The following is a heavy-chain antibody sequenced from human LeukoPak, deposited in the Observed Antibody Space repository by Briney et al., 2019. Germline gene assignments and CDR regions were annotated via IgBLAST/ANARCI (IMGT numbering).Heavy chain of an antibody. CDR2: IYYSGST. J-gene: IGHJ4*02. CDR1: GGSISSSSYY. V-gene: IGHV4-39*01. D-gene: IGHD4-4*01. Sequence: SETLSLTCTVSGGSISSSSYYWGWIRQPPGKGLEWIGSIYYSGSTYYNPSLKSRVTISVDTSKNQFSLKLSSVTAADTAVYYCSRFYSNHFDYWGQGTLVTVSS. CDR3: SRFYSNHFDY.